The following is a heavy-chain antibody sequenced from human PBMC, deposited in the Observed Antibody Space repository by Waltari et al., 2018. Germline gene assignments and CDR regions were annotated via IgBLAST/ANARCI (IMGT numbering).Heavy chain of an antibody. CDR3: ARGSSYIATRPNAFDI. CDR1: VGTFSSYA. V-gene: IGHV1-69*10. Sequence: QVQLVQSGAEVKKPGSSVKVSCKASVGTFSSYAISWVRQAPGQGLEWMGGSAPVLRRKTNAQRFQGRYTITAYKSTSPAYMELSSLRSEDTAVYYCARGSSYIATRPNAFDIWGQGTMVTVSS. J-gene: IGHJ3*02. CDR2: SAPVLRRK. D-gene: IGHD6-6*01.